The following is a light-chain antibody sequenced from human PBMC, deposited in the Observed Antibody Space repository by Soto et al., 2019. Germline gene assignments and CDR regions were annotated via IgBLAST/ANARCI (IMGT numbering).Light chain of an antibody. CDR3: QQYGSSPVT. Sequence: EIVMTQSPATLSVSPGERATHSCRASQSVSANLAWYQHKPGQAPRLLIYGASTRATGIPDRFSGSGSGTDFTLTISRLEPEDFAVYYCQQYGSSPVTFGQGTRLAIK. CDR1: QSVSAN. CDR2: GAS. J-gene: IGKJ5*01. V-gene: IGKV3-20*01.